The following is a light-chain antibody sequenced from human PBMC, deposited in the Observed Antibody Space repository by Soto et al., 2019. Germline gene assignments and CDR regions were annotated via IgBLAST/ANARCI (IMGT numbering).Light chain of an antibody. CDR3: SSYTSKNDRV. J-gene: IGLJ1*01. CDR1: SSDIGTYNY. V-gene: IGLV2-14*01. CDR2: EVS. Sequence: QSALTQPASVSGSPGQSITISCTGTSSDIGTYNYVSWYQQHPGEAPKLVIYEVSYRPSGVSIRFSASKSVNTASLTISGLQAEDEADYYCSSYTSKNDRVFGTGTKLTVL.